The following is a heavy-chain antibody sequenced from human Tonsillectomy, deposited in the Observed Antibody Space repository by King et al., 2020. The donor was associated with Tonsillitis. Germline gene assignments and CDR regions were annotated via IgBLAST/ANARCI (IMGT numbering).Heavy chain of an antibody. D-gene: IGHD1-1*01. CDR2: ISYYGSNG. CDR1: GFTFSSYA. V-gene: IGHV3-30*03. CDR3: AREERVWKTTFFDS. J-gene: IGHJ4*02. Sequence: VQLVESGGGVVQPGRSLRLSCAASGFTFSSYAMHWVRQAPGKGLEWVAGISYYGSNGYYADSAKGRFTISRDNSKNTLYLQMNSLRAEDTAVYFCAREERVWKTTFFDSWGQGTLVTVSS.